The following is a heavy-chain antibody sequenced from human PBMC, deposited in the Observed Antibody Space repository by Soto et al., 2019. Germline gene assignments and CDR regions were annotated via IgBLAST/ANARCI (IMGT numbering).Heavy chain of an antibody. V-gene: IGHV4-31*03. J-gene: IGHJ6*03. Sequence: QVQLQESGPGLVKPSQTLSLTCTVSGGSISSGGYYWSWIRQHPGKGLEWIGYIYYSGSTYYNPSLKSRVTISVDTFKNQFSLKLSSVTAADTAVYYCARSEGYCSGGSCYRYYYYYMDVWGKGTTVTVSS. CDR3: ARSEGYCSGGSCYRYYYYYMDV. CDR2: IYYSGST. CDR1: GGSISSGGYY. D-gene: IGHD2-15*01.